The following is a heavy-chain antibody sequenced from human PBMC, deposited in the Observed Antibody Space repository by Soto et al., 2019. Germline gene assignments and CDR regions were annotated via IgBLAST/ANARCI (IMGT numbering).Heavy chain of an antibody. D-gene: IGHD1-7*01. CDR2: FDPEDGET. CDR3: PRELRGKYFGY. V-gene: IGHV1-24*01. Sequence: VNGSCTRAGYGITELPVHWRIQDPGKGLEWMGGFDPEDGETIYAQKFQGRVTMTEDTSISTAYMELSRLRSDDTAVYYCPRELRGKYFGYWGQATLLT. J-gene: IGHJ4*02. CDR1: GYGITELP.